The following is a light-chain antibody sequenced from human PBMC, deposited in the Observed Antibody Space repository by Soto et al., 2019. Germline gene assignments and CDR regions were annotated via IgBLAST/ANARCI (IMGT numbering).Light chain of an antibody. Sequence: QSVLTQPASVSGSPGQSITISCTGTSSDVGAFNYVSWNLQYPGKAPKLMIYEVGNRPSGVSNRFSGSKSGNTASLTISGLQAEDEADYYCCSYASGSIYVFGTGTKLTVL. J-gene: IGLJ1*01. CDR3: CSYASGSIYV. CDR2: EVG. V-gene: IGLV2-14*01. CDR1: SSDVGAFNY.